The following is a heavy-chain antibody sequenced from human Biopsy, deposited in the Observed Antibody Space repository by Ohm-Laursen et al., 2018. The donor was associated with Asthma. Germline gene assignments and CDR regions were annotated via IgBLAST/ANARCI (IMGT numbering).Heavy chain of an antibody. J-gene: IGHJ3*02. CDR3: VRDGTDDAFDI. D-gene: IGHD1-1*01. Sequence: SLRLSCTASGFSFSNFAIHWVRQAPGKGLGWVGVISKDASTQDYADSVKGRFTMARDNSKNTLDLQMNSLREEDTAVYYCVRDGTDDAFDIWGQGTAVSVSS. V-gene: IGHV3-30*01. CDR1: GFSFSNFA. CDR2: ISKDASTQ.